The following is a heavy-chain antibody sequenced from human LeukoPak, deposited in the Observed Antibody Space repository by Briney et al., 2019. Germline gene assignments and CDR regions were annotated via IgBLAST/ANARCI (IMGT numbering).Heavy chain of an antibody. J-gene: IGHJ4*02. CDR2: IDNDGRGT. D-gene: IGHD3-16*01. Sequence: GGSLRLSCAASGFTFSSYWMHWVRQAPGKGLVWVSRIDNDGRGTSYADSVKGRFTISRDNAKNRLYLQMNSLRAEDTAVYYCASLNYGPDYWGQGTLITVSS. CDR1: GFTFSSYW. CDR3: ASLNYGPDY. V-gene: IGHV3-74*01.